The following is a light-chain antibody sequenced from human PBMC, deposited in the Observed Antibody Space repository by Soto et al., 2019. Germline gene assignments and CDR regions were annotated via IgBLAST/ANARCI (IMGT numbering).Light chain of an antibody. Sequence: QSVLTQPPSVSGAPGQRVTISCTGSSSNIGAGYDVHWYQQLPGTAPKLLIYGNSNRPSGVPDRFSGSKSCTSASLAITGLQAEDEADYYCQSYDSRLSGSVFGGGTQLTVL. V-gene: IGLV1-40*01. CDR3: QSYDSRLSGSV. J-gene: IGLJ2*01. CDR1: SSNIGAGYD. CDR2: GNS.